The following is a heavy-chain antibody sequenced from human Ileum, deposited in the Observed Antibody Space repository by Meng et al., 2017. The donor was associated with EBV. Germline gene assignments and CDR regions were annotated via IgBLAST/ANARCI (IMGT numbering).Heavy chain of an antibody. CDR3: ASRPPYNQGVSLEY. V-gene: IGHV4-4*02. CDR2: IFHPAST. CDR1: GGSITSSSC. J-gene: IGHJ4*02. D-gene: IGHD3-10*01. Sequence: RLREADPGLVGPTGHLSLTCAVCGGSITSSSCWTGGRQPPGKGLVWIGEIFHPASTNYNPSLQSRITMSIDESRTQFSLTLYFVTAADTAVYYCASRPPYNQGVSLEYWGQGTLVTVSS.